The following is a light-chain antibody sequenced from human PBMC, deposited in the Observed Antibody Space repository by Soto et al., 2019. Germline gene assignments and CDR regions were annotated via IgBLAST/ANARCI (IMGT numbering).Light chain of an antibody. Sequence: QSVLTQPPSASGTPGQRVTISCSGSSSNIGSNAVNWYQQLPGTAPKLLIFGSNERPSGVPDRFSGSNSGTSASLAISGLQFVDEDAYSCATCDDSLNGLWVFVGGTKVTVL. V-gene: IGLV1-44*01. CDR1: SSNIGSNA. CDR3: ATCDDSLNGLWV. J-gene: IGLJ3*02. CDR2: GSN.